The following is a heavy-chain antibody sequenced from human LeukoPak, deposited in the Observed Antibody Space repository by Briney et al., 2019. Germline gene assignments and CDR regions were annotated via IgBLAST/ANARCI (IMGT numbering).Heavy chain of an antibody. CDR3: ARGPNSNWSGLDF. V-gene: IGHV3-74*01. CDR1: GFSFSGHW. D-gene: IGHD6-6*01. CDR2: ISPTGSTT. Sequence: GGSLRLSCIASGFSFSGHWMHWARQLPGKGLVWVSRISPTGSTTSYADSVKGRFTVSRDNAKNTLYLQVNNLRVEDTAVYYCARGPNSNWSGLDFWGQGTLLTVSS. J-gene: IGHJ4*02.